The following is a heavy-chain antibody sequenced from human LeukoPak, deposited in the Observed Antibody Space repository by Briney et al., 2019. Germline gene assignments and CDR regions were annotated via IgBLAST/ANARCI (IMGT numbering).Heavy chain of an antibody. CDR3: AELGITMIGGV. Sequence: GGSLRLSCAASGFTFSSSEMIWVRQAPGKGLEWVSYISTTGVTTYYADSVKGRFTISRDNAKDSLYLQMNSLRAEDTAVYYCAELGITMIGGVWGKGTTVTISS. CDR1: GFTFSSSE. J-gene: IGHJ6*04. CDR2: ISTTGVTT. V-gene: IGHV3-48*03. D-gene: IGHD3-10*02.